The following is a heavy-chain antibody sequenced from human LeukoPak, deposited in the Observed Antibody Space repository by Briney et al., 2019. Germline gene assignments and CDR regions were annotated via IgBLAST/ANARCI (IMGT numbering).Heavy chain of an antibody. CDR2: IYYSGST. Sequence: SQTLSLTCTVSGGSISSGDYYWSWIRQPPGKGLEWIGYIYYSGSTYYNPSLKSRVTISVDTSKNHFSLKLTSVTAADTAVYYCARECSGGSCYSGNYWGQGTLVTVSS. CDR1: GGSISSGDYY. CDR3: ARECSGGSCYSGNY. J-gene: IGHJ4*02. V-gene: IGHV4-30-4*08. D-gene: IGHD2-15*01.